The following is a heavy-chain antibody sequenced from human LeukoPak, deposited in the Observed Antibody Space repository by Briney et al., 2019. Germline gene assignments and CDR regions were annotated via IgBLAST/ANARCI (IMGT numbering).Heavy chain of an antibody. D-gene: IGHD3-22*01. CDR1: GGSISSSNW. V-gene: IGHV4-4*02. CDR3: ARLQTYYYDSSGYAYLDV. CDR2: IYHSGST. Sequence: PSETLSLTCAVSGGSISSSNWWSWVRQPPGKGLEWIGEIYHSGSTNYNPSLKSRVTISVDKSKNQFSLKLSSVTAADTAVYYCARLQTYYYDSSGYAYLDVWGQGTLVTVSS. J-gene: IGHJ4*02.